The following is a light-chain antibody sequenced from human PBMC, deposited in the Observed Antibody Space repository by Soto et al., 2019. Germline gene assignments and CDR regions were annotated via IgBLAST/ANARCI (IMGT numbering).Light chain of an antibody. J-gene: IGLJ1*01. V-gene: IGLV2-14*01. CDR2: DVS. Sequence: QSVLTQPASVSGSPGQSITISCTGTSSDIGTYNYVSWYQHHPGKVPKLMIYDVSNRPSGVSNRFSGSKSGNTASLTISGLQAEDEADYYCSSYTSSTTYVFGTGTKLTVL. CDR1: SSDIGTYNY. CDR3: SSYTSSTTYV.